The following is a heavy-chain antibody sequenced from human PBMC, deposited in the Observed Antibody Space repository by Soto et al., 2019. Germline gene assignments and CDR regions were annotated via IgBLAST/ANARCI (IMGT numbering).Heavy chain of an antibody. CDR3: ASAPRYYYDSSGYYPLNY. Sequence: QLQLQESGSGLVKPSQTLSLTCAVSGGSISSGGYSWSWIRQPPGKGLEWIGYIYHSGSTYYNPSLKSRVTISVDRYKNQFSLKLSSVTAADTAVYYCASAPRYYYDSSGYYPLNYWGQGTLVTVSS. CDR2: IYHSGST. V-gene: IGHV4-30-2*01. J-gene: IGHJ4*02. D-gene: IGHD3-22*01. CDR1: GGSISSGGYS.